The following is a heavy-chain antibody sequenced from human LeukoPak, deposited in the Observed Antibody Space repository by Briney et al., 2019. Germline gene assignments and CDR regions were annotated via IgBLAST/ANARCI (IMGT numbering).Heavy chain of an antibody. D-gene: IGHD6-13*01. V-gene: IGHV3-30*02. CDR1: GFTFSSYG. CDR3: AKDSSMSDC. CDR2: IRYDGNDK. Sequence: TGGSLRLSCAAPGFTFSSYGMHWVRQAPGKGLEWVAFIRYDGNDKYYADSVKGRVTVSRDNSKNTLYLQMNSLRAEDTAVYYCAKDSSMSDCWGQGTLVTVSS. J-gene: IGHJ4*02.